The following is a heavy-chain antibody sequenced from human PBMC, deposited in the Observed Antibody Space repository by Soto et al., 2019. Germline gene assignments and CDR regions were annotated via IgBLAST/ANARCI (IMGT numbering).Heavy chain of an antibody. D-gene: IGHD2-8*02. Sequence: EVQLVESGGGLVKPGGSLRLSCAASGFTFSSAWMSWVRQAPGKGLHWVGHSKSKTDGATTDYAAPVKGRFTISRDDSKNTLDLQRNSLKPEDTAVYYCKTGGEWGQGTRVTV. CDR3: KTGGE. CDR1: GFTFSSAW. V-gene: IGHV3-15*01. J-gene: IGHJ4*02. CDR2: SKSKTDGATT.